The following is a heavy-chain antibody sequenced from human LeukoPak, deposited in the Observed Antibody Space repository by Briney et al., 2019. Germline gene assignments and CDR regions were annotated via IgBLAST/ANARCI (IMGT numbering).Heavy chain of an antibody. J-gene: IGHJ4*02. CDR2: IYYSGST. V-gene: IGHV4-39*01. CDR1: GGSISSSSYY. CDR3: AYCGGDCYSLGFDY. Sequence: KASETLSLTCTVSGGSISSSSYYWGWIRQPPGKGLEWIGSIYYSGSTYYNPSLKSRVTISVDTSKNQFSLKLSSVTAADTAVYYCAYCGGDCYSLGFDYWGQGTLVTVSS. D-gene: IGHD2-21*02.